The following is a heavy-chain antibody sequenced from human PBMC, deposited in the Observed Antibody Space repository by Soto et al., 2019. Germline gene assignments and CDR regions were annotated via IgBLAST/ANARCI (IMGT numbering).Heavy chain of an antibody. V-gene: IGHV4-61*01. CDR2: IYNSGST. CDR1: GGSVSSGSYY. J-gene: IGHJ4*02. CDR3: ASEPRDDTPMADSF. D-gene: IGHD5-18*01. Sequence: QVQLQESGPGLVKPSETLSLTCTVSGGSVSSGSYYWSWIRQPPGKGLEWIGYIYNSGSTNYSPSLESRVTISIDTSKNQLSLKLNSVTAADTAVYFCASEPRDDTPMADSFWGQGTLVTVSS.